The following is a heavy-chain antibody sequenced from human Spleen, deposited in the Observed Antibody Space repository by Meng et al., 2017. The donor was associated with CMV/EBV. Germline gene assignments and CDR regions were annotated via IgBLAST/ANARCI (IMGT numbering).Heavy chain of an antibody. D-gene: IGHD3-22*01. CDR2: IYNGGST. CDR3: ARGYSRGFDP. J-gene: IGHJ5*02. Sequence: GGSLRLSCAASGFTVSTNYMSWVRQAPGKGLEWVSVIYNGGSTYYADSVKGRFTISRDNSKDTLDLQMNSLRAEDTAVYYCARGYSRGFDPWGQGTLVTVSS. CDR1: GFTVSTNY. V-gene: IGHV3-53*01.